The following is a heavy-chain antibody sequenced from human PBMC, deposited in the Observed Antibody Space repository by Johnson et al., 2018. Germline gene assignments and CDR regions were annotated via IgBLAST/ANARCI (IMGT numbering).Heavy chain of an antibody. CDR1: GFIFSGYW. J-gene: IGHJ6*03. CDR3: AKVSRPFYDSSGQDYYYYMDV. V-gene: IGHV3-74*03. CDR2: INSDGSST. Sequence: VQLQESGGGLVQPGGSLRLSCAASGFIFSGYWMHWVRQAPGKGLVWVSRINSDGSSTKYADSVKGRFTISRDNAKNTLYLQMNSLRAEDTAVYYCAKVSRPFYDSSGQDYYYYMDVWGKGTTVTVSS. D-gene: IGHD3-22*01.